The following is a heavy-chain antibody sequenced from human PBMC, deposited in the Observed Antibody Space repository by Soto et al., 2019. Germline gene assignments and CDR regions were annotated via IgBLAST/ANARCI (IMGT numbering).Heavy chain of an antibody. CDR1: GYTFTSYA. Sequence: SVKVSCQSSGYTFTSYAMHWVRQAPGQRLEWMGWINAGNSNTKYSQKFQGRVTITRDTSASTAYMELSSLRSEDTAVYYCARERPYCSSTSCLSYFDYWGQGTLVTVSS. D-gene: IGHD2-2*01. J-gene: IGHJ4*02. V-gene: IGHV1-3*01. CDR3: ARERPYCSSTSCLSYFDY. CDR2: INAGNSNT.